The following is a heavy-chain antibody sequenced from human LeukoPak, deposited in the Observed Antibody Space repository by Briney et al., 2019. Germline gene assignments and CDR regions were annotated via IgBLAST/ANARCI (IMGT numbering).Heavy chain of an antibody. CDR2: INHSGST. D-gene: IGHD4-17*01. CDR1: GGSFSGYY. Sequence: PSETLSLTCAVYGGSFSGYYWSWIRQPPGKGLEWIGEINHSGSTNYNPSLKSRVTISVDMSKNQFSLKLSSVTAADTAVYYCARGGALYGDYGEEGIDYWGQGTLVTVSS. CDR3: ARGGALYGDYGEEGIDY. V-gene: IGHV4-34*01. J-gene: IGHJ4*02.